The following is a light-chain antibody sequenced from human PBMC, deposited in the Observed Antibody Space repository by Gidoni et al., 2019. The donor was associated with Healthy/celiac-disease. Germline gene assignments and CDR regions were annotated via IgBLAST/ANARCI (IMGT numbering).Light chain of an antibody. CDR2: GAS. Sequence: PGERVTLSCRASQSVSSSYLTWYQQKPGQAPRLLIYGASTRATSIPARFSGSGSGTDFTLTISSLQPEDFAVYYCRQDYNLGYTFGQGTKLEIK. CDR1: QSVSSSY. J-gene: IGKJ2*01. CDR3: RQDYNLGYT. V-gene: IGKV3D-7*01.